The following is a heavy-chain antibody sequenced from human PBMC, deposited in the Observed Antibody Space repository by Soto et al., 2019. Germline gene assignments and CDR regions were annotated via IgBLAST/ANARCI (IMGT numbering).Heavy chain of an antibody. J-gene: IGHJ4*02. CDR3: ARGHGRFAH. CDR2: INHSGFT. Sequence: SETLSLTCDVSGGSFTGYYWSWIRQPPGKGLEWIGEINHSGFTNYNPSLTGRVTISLDTSKSQFSLKLSSLKAADTAFYFCARGHGRFAHWGQGTLATVSS. CDR1: GGSFTGYY. V-gene: IGHV4-34*01.